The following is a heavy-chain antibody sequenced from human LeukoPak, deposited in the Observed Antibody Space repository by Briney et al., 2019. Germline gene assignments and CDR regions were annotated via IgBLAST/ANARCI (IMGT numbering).Heavy chain of an antibody. D-gene: IGHD3-22*01. CDR1: GFTVSSNY. J-gene: IGHJ4*02. CDR2: IYSGGST. CDR3: AREVRGNYYDSSGYYDC. V-gene: IGHV3-53*01. Sequence: GGSLRLSCAASGFTVSSNYMSWVRQAPGKGLEWVSVIYSGGSTYYADSVKGRFTISRDNSKNTLYLQMNSLRAEDTAVYYCAREVRGNYYDSSGYYDCWGQGTLVTVSS.